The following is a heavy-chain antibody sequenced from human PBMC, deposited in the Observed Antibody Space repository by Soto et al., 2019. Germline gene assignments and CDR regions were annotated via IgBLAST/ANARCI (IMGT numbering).Heavy chain of an antibody. CDR2: IYYSGST. CDR3: ARHVPYYDILTGYENNWYFDL. V-gene: IGHV4-59*08. CDR1: GGSSSSYY. Sequence: SETLSLTCTVSGGSSSSYYWSWIRQPPGKGLEWIGYIYYSGSTNYNPSLKSRVTISVDTSKNQFSLKLSSVTAADTAVYYCARHVPYYDILTGYENNWYFDLWGRGTLVT. J-gene: IGHJ2*01. D-gene: IGHD3-9*01.